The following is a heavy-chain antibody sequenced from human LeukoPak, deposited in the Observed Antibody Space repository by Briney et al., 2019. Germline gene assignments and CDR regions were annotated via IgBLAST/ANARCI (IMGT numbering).Heavy chain of an antibody. Sequence: GGSLRLSCAASGFTVSSNYMSWVRQAPGKGLEWVSVIYSGGSTYYADSVKGRFTISRDNSKNTLYLQMNSLRAEDTAVYYCARGSPINIVVVTAYDAFDIWGQGTMVTVSS. CDR1: GFTVSSNY. D-gene: IGHD2-21*02. CDR2: IYSGGST. J-gene: IGHJ3*02. CDR3: ARGSPINIVVVTAYDAFDI. V-gene: IGHV3-53*01.